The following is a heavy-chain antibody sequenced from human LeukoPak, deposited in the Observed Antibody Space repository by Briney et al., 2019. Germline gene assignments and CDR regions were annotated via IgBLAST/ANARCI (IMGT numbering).Heavy chain of an antibody. J-gene: IGHJ6*03. CDR1: GFTFDDYA. V-gene: IGHV3-9*01. Sequence: GGSLRLSCAASGFTFDDYAMHWVRQAPGKGREWVSGISWNSGSIGYADSVKGRFTISRDNAKNSLYLQMNSLRAEDTALYYCAKDIEGDFWSGPWTMDVWGKGTTVTVSS. CDR3: AKDIEGDFWSGPWTMDV. CDR2: ISWNSGSI. D-gene: IGHD3-3*01.